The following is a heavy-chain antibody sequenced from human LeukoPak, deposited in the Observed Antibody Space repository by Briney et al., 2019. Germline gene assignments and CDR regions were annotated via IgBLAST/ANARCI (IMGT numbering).Heavy chain of an antibody. J-gene: IGHJ4*02. CDR3: ARDSYGSGSYYTNTGFDY. Sequence: AGGSLRLSCAASGFTFSSYWVSWVREALGEGLEWVANIKQEGSEKYYVDSVKGRFTNSRDNAKNSLYLQMNSLRAEDTAVYYCARDSYGSGSYYTNTGFDYWGQGTLVTVSS. V-gene: IGHV3-7*01. D-gene: IGHD3-10*01. CDR1: GFTFSSYW. CDR2: IKQEGSEK.